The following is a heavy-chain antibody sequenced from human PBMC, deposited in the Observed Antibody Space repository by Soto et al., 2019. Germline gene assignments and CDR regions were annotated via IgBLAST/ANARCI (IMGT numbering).Heavy chain of an antibody. CDR2: IFHSGIT. CDR3: ARDRYFYDSAGYYRTLDS. V-gene: IGHV4-59*01. Sequence: TLSLSCTITGGSFLHAYWTSIRQSKGEGLEWIGYIFHSGITDYNPSVKSRVNISIDKSKNLFSLKLTSVTAADKAVYYCARDRYFYDSAGYYRTLDSWGQG. CDR1: GGSFLHAY. D-gene: IGHD3-22*01. J-gene: IGHJ5*01.